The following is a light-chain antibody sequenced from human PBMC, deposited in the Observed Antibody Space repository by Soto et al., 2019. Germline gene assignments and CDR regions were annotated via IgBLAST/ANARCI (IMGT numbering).Light chain of an antibody. Sequence: LSASVGEKIIITCRASRDVGSAVSWYQQKPGQAPKLLIYAASNLYTGVPSRFSGSRSGTEFTLTISSLQPEDFASYYCLQDYGDSWTFGQGTKVDIK. CDR2: AAS. J-gene: IGKJ1*01. CDR3: LQDYGDSWT. CDR1: RDVGSA. V-gene: IGKV1-6*01.